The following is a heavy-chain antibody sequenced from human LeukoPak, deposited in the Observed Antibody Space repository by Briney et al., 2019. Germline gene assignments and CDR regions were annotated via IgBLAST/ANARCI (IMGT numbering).Heavy chain of an antibody. J-gene: IGHJ5*02. CDR1: GGSISSLY. V-gene: IGHV4-59*01. D-gene: IGHD1-26*01. CDR2: IYYTGST. CDR3: AREYSGSSGWFDP. Sequence: SETLSLICSVSGGSISSLYWSWIRQPPGKGLEWIGYIYYTGSTNYNPSLKSRVTISVDTSKNQFSLKLSSVTAADTAVYYCAREYSGSSGWFDPWGQGTLVTVSS.